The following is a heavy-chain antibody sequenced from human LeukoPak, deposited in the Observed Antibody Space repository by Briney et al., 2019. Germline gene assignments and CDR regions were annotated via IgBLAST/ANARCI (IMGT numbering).Heavy chain of an antibody. D-gene: IGHD1/OR15-1a*01. Sequence: QPGGSLRLSCAVSGLPFSKSWMYWVRQAPGWVLEGVATIHTDGGGISHVGSGKGRFIISRDNARNSLYLQMNSLRDEDTAVYFCAGGNSMDVWGKGTAVTVSS. J-gene: IGHJ6*04. CDR3: AGGNSMDV. CDR2: IHTDGGGI. CDR1: GLPFSKSW. V-gene: IGHV3-7*03.